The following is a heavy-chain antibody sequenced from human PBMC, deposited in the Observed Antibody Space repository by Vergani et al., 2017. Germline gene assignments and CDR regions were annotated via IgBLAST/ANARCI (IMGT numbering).Heavy chain of an antibody. CDR1: GYSISSGYY. Sequence: QVQLQESGPGLVKPSETLSLTCAVSGYSISSGYYWGWIRQPPGKGLEWIGSIYHSGSTYYNPSLKSRVTISVDTSKNQFSLKLSSVTAADTAVYYCARLPLGGYYYEPFDFWGQGLLVSVSS. CDR2: IYHSGST. D-gene: IGHD3-22*01. J-gene: IGHJ4*02. V-gene: IGHV4-38-2*01. CDR3: ARLPLGGYYYEPFDF.